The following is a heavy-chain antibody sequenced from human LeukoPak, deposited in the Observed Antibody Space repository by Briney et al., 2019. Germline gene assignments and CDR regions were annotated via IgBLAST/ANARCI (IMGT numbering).Heavy chain of an antibody. J-gene: IGHJ4*02. V-gene: IGHV3-74*01. CDR3: ARVASSSGWYFDY. CDR1: GFXFSSYW. CDR2: ISNDGSST. D-gene: IGHD6-19*01. Sequence: GGSLRLSCAASGFXFSSYWIHWVRQAPGKGLVWVSRISNDGSSTSYADSVEGRFTISRDNAKNTLYVQMNSLRAEDTAVYYCARVASSSGWYFDYWGQGTLVTVSS.